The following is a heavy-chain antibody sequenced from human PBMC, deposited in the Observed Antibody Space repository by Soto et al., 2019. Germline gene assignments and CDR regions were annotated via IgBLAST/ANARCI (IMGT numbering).Heavy chain of an antibody. CDR1: GGSISSGGYY. J-gene: IGHJ5*02. CDR3: ARLRIATNNYKWFDP. V-gene: IGHV4-31*03. D-gene: IGHD2-21*01. Sequence: SETLSLTCTVSGGSISSGGYYWSWIRQHPGKGLEWVGYFYNSGSVFYNPSLKSRITISQDASERQFSLNLRLVTAADTAVYYCARLRIATNNYKWFDPWVQGTLVTVSS. CDR2: FYNSGSV.